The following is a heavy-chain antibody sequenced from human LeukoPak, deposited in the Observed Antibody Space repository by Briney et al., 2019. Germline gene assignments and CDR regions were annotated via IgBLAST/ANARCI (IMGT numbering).Heavy chain of an antibody. J-gene: IGHJ4*02. CDR3: ARGGGNDNYFDY. V-gene: IGHV3-48*03. D-gene: IGHD1-1*01. CDR1: GFTFSSYE. Sequence: GGSLRLSCAASGFTFSSYEMNWVRQAPGKGLEWGSYISSSGSTIYYADSVKGRFTISRDNAKNSLYLQMNSLRAEDTAVYYCARGGGNDNYFDYWGQGTLVTVSS. CDR2: ISSSGSTI.